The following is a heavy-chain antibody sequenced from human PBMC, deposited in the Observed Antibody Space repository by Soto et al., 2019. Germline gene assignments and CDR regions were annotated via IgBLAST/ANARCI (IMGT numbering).Heavy chain of an antibody. V-gene: IGHV4-30-2*01. Sequence: SETLSLTCAVSGGSISSGGYSWSWIRQPPGKGLEWIGYMYHSGSTYYNPSLKSRVTISVDTSKNQFSLKLSSVTAADTAVYYCARGLAATPGGFDYWGQGTLVTVSS. D-gene: IGHD2-15*01. CDR2: MYHSGST. CDR3: ARGLAATPGGFDY. J-gene: IGHJ4*02. CDR1: GGSISSGGYS.